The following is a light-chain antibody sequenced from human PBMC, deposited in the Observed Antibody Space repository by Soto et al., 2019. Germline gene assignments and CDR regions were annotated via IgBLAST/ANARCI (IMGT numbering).Light chain of an antibody. CDR3: QRYGSSRPWT. CDR1: QSVTSNY. Sequence: EIVLTQSPGTLSLSTGERATLSCRVSQSVTSNYIAWYQQKPGQAPRLLIYGASSRATGIPDRFSGSGSGRDFSLTISRLEPADFAVYYCQRYGSSRPWTFGQGTKVEIK. CDR2: GAS. V-gene: IGKV3-20*01. J-gene: IGKJ1*01.